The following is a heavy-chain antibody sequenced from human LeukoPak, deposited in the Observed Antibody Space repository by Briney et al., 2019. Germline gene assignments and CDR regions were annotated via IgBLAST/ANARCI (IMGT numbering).Heavy chain of an antibody. D-gene: IGHD3-10*01. V-gene: IGHV3-30*02. CDR1: GFTFSNYA. CDR3: ARDQAGSGHYADY. Sequence: GESLKISCAVSGFTFSNYAMHWVRQAPGKGLEWLAFIRYDGSSQYYADFVKGRFTISRDNSKNTLYLQMNSLRAEDTAVYYCARDQAGSGHYADYWGQGTLVTVSS. J-gene: IGHJ4*02. CDR2: IRYDGSSQ.